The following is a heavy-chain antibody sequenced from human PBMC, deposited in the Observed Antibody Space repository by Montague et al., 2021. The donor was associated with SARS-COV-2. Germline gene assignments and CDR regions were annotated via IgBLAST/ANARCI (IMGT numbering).Heavy chain of an antibody. J-gene: IGHJ6*03. D-gene: IGHD3-10*01. Sequence: SETLSLTCAVYGTSFSGYYWNWIRQPPGKGLEWIGEINHGGSTKYSPSLKSRLTISADTSKNQFSPKLTSVAAADTAVYYCARLRDGVVPSPILGVGPYYSYYYMDVWGRGTTVTVSS. CDR2: INHGGST. CDR3: ARLRDGVVPSPILGVGPYYSYYYMDV. CDR1: GTSFSGYY. V-gene: IGHV4-34*01.